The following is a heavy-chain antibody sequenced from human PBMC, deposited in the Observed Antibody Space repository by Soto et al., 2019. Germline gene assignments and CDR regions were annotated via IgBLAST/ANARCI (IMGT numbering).Heavy chain of an antibody. V-gene: IGHV4-38-2*02. Sequence: SETLSLTCAVSGSSISSGSYWGWIRQPPGKGLEWIGSIYHSGSTYYNPSLKSRVSIPVDTSKNQFSLKLTSVTAADTAVYYCARDKYYYDTSGYRNFDYWGQGTLVTSPQ. CDR1: GSSISSGSY. D-gene: IGHD3-22*01. CDR3: ARDKYYYDTSGYRNFDY. CDR2: IYHSGST. J-gene: IGHJ4*02.